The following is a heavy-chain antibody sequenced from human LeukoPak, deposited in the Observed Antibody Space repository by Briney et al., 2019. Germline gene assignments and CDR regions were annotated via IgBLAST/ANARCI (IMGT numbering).Heavy chain of an antibody. CDR2: ISAYNGNT. Sequence: ASVKVSCKASGYTFTSYGISWVRQAPGQGLEWMGWISAYNGNTNYAQKLQGRVTMTTDTSTNTAYMELRSLTSDDTAVYYCAREPVLSLTGTIFYFDHWGQGTQVTVSS. CDR1: GYTFTSYG. CDR3: AREPVLSLTGTIFYFDH. J-gene: IGHJ4*02. V-gene: IGHV1-18*01. D-gene: IGHD1-20*01.